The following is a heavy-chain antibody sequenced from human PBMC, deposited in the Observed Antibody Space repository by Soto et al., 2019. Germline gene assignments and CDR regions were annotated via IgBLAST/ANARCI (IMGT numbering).Heavy chain of an antibody. Sequence: GGSLRLSCAASGFTFSNAWMSWVRQAPGKGLEWVGRIKSKTDGGTTDYAAPVKGRFTISRDDSKNTLYLQMNSLKTEDTAVYYCTTKSPRSKLGIHAYWGQGTLVTVSS. D-gene: IGHD7-27*01. J-gene: IGHJ4*02. V-gene: IGHV3-15*01. CDR3: TTKSPRSKLGIHAY. CDR2: IKSKTDGGTT. CDR1: GFTFSNAW.